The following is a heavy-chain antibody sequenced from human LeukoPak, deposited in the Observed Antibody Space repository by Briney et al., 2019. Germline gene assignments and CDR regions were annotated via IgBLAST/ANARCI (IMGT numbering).Heavy chain of an antibody. V-gene: IGHV4-34*01. CDR3: ARAFYDSSGYYYGGRTFDY. J-gene: IGHJ4*02. D-gene: IGHD3-22*01. CDR1: GGSFSGYY. Sequence: PSETLSLTCAVYGGSFSGYYWSWIRRPPGKGLEWIGEFNHSGSTNYNPSLKSRVTISVDTSKNQFSLKLSSVTAADTAVYYCARAFYDSSGYYYGGRTFDYWGQGTLVTVSS. CDR2: FNHSGST.